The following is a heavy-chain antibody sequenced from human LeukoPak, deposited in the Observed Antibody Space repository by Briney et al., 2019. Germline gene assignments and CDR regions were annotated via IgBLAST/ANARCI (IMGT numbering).Heavy chain of an antibody. D-gene: IGHD1-26*01. V-gene: IGHV4-34*01. CDR1: GGSFSGYY. J-gene: IGHJ3*02. CDR2: INHSGST. CDR3: ARGRYSGSYFAFDI. Sequence: SETLSLPCAVYGGSFSGYYWSWIRQPPGKGLEWLGEINHSGSTNYNPSLKSRVTLSVDTSKNQFSLKLSSVTAADTAVYYCARGRYSGSYFAFDIWGQGTMVTVSS.